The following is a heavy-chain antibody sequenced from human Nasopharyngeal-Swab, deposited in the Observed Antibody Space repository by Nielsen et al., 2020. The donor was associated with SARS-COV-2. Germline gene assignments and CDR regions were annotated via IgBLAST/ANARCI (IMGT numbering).Heavy chain of an antibody. CDR2: IYHSGST. V-gene: IGHV4-30-2*06. J-gene: IGHJ4*02. Sequence: SETLSPTCVVSGGSISSADYSWNWIRQSPGRGLEWIGNIYHSGSTSYNPSLKSRVTISVDRSKSHFSLKKTSVTAADTDVYFWAKGKEFGEDYFDYWGQGTLVTVSS. D-gene: IGHD3-10*01. CDR1: GGSISSADYS. CDR3: AKGKEFGEDYFDY.